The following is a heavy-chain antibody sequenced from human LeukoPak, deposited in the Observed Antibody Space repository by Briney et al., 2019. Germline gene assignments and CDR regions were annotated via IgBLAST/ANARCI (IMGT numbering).Heavy chain of an antibody. CDR1: GGSISSYY. J-gene: IGHJ3*02. CDR3: ARGCYDILTGYYDDAFDI. Sequence: SETLSLTCAVSGGSISSYYWSWIWQPPGKGLEWIGYIYYSGSTNYNPSLKSRVTISVDTSKNQFSLKLSSVTAADTAVYYCARGCYDILTGYYDDAFDIWGQGTMVTVSS. D-gene: IGHD3-9*01. V-gene: IGHV4-59*01. CDR2: IYYSGST.